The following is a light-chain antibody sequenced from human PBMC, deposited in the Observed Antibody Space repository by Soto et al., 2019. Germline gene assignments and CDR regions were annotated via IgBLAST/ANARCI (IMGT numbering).Light chain of an antibody. CDR2: GAS. CDR3: QQYGSSPYT. CDR1: QSVSSSY. V-gene: IGKV3-20*01. Sequence: EIVLTQSPGTLSLSPGERATLSCRASQSVSSSYLAWYQQKSGQAPRVLIHGASSRATGIPDRFSGSGSGTDFTLTISRLEPEDFAVYYWQQYGSSPYTFGQGTKLDIK. J-gene: IGKJ2*01.